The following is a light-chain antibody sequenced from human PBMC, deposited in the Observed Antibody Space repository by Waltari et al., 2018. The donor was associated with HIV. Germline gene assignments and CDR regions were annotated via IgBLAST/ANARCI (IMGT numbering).Light chain of an antibody. Sequence: QSVLTQPPSASGTPGQRVTISCSGRSSNIGSTTGNWYQQLPGTAPKLLIYSNNQRPSGVPDRFSGSKSGTSASLAISGLQSEDEADYYCAAWDDSLNAVVFGGGTKLTVL. CDR2: SNN. V-gene: IGLV1-44*01. CDR3: AAWDDSLNAVV. CDR1: SSNIGSTT. J-gene: IGLJ2*01.